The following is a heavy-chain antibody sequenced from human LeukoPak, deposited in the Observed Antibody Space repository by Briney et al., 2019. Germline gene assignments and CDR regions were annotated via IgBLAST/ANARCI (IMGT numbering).Heavy chain of an antibody. CDR2: ISWNSGTI. J-gene: IGHJ3*01. D-gene: IGHD1-26*01. Sequence: GGSLRLSCAASGFNFDDYGMHWVRQAPGKGLEWVSGISWNSGTIGYADSVKGRFTISRDNAKNSLYLQMNSPGAEDTALYYCTRGHSGTYYDALDVWGPGTMVTVSS. V-gene: IGHV3-9*01. CDR1: GFNFDDYG. CDR3: TRGHSGTYYDALDV.